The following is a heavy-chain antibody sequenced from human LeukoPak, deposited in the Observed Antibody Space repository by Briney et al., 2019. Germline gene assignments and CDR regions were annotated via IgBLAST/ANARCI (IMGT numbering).Heavy chain of an antibody. V-gene: IGHV3-23*01. J-gene: IGHJ4*02. CDR2: ISGSGGST. Sequence: GGSLRLSCAASGFTFSRFWMNWVRQAPGKGLKWVSAISGSGGSTYYADSVKGRITISRDNSKNTLYLQMNSLRAEDTAVYYCAKGVGYCSGGSCQQFDYWGQGTLVTVSS. CDR1: GFTFSRFW. D-gene: IGHD2-15*01. CDR3: AKGVGYCSGGSCQQFDY.